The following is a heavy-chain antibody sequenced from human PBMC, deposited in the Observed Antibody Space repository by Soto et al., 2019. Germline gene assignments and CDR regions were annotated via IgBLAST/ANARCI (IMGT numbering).Heavy chain of an antibody. CDR1: DYTFHNYG. D-gene: IGHD1-26*01. Sequence: ASVKVSCKASDYTFHNYGVNWVRQAPGQGLEWMGRISAYNYNTNYAQKLEGRVTMTTDTSTSTAYMELRSLRSDDTAVYYCASSSGSYRGLDYWGQGTLVTVSS. CDR2: ISAYNYNT. CDR3: ASSSGSYRGLDY. J-gene: IGHJ4*02. V-gene: IGHV1-18*01.